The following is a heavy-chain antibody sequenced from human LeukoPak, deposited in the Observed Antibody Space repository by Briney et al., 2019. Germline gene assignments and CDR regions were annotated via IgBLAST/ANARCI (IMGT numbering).Heavy chain of an antibody. CDR3: ASSPMVEQLSWFDP. CDR1: GGTFSSYT. V-gene: IGHV1-69*02. Sequence: GASVKVSCKACGGTFSSYTISWVRQAPGQRLEWMGRIIPIRGIANYAQKFQGRVTITADKSTSTAYMELSSLRSEDTAVYYCASSPMVEQLSWFDPWGQGTLVTVS. CDR2: IIPIRGIA. D-gene: IGHD5-24*01. J-gene: IGHJ5*02.